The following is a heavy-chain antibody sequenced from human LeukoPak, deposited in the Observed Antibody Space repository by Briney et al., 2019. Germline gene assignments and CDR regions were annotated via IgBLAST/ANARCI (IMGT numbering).Heavy chain of an antibody. Sequence: GGSLRLSCAASGFTFSSYSMNWVRQAPGKGLEWVSCISSSSYIYYADSIKGRFTISRDNAKNSLYLQMNSLRAEDTAVYYCARDLGQLGSIGWFDPWGQGTLVTVSS. CDR3: ARDLGQLGSIGWFDP. CDR2: ISSSSYI. J-gene: IGHJ5*02. D-gene: IGHD6-6*01. V-gene: IGHV3-21*01. CDR1: GFTFSSYS.